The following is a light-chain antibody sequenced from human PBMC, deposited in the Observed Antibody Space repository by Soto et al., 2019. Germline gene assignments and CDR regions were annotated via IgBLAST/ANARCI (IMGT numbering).Light chain of an antibody. CDR3: AAWDDSLDGGV. J-gene: IGLJ3*02. CDR2: RNN. V-gene: IGLV1-44*01. CDR1: SSNIGSNS. Sequence: QLVLTQPPSASGTPGQRVTISCSGSSSNIGSNSVNWYRQLPGTAPKLLIYRNNQRPSGVPDRFSGSKSGTSASLAISGLQSEDEADYYCAAWDDSLDGGVFGGGTNSPS.